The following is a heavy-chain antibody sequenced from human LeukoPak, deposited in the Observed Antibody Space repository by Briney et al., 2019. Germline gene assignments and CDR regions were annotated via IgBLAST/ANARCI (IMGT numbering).Heavy chain of an antibody. Sequence: PGGSLRLSCATSGVSFSRSWMDWVRQAPGKGLEWVANIKEDGSETHYVDTAKGRFTISRDNAKNSLFLQVDNLRVEDTAMYYCSRSLNYWGQGTLVTVSP. CDR3: SRSLNY. CDR1: GVSFSRSW. J-gene: IGHJ4*02. CDR2: IKEDGSET. V-gene: IGHV3-7*01.